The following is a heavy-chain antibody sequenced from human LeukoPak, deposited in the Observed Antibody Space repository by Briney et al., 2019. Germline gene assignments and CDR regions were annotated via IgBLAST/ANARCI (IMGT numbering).Heavy chain of an antibody. CDR1: GFTFSSYG. CDR2: IRSDGGDK. Sequence: GGSLRLSCAASGFTFSSYGMHWVRQAPGKGLEWVAFIRSDGGDKYYADSVKGRLTISRDNSRNILYLQMNSLTAEDTAVYYCAKDSSWSFDYWGQGTLVTVSS. V-gene: IGHV3-30*02. CDR3: AKDSSWSFDY. J-gene: IGHJ4*02. D-gene: IGHD6-13*01.